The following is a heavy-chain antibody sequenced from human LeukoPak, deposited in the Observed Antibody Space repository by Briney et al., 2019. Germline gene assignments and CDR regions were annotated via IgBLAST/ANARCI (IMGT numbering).Heavy chain of an antibody. Sequence: SETLSLTCTVYGESFSGYYWSWIRQPPGKGLEWIGGVNHSGTTNHNPSLKSRVTISVDTSKNQFSLKLRSVTAADTAMYFCARRLRHFDSWGQGTLVTVSS. V-gene: IGHV4-34*01. D-gene: IGHD3-16*01. CDR2: VNHSGTT. CDR3: ARRLRHFDS. J-gene: IGHJ4*02. CDR1: GESFSGYY.